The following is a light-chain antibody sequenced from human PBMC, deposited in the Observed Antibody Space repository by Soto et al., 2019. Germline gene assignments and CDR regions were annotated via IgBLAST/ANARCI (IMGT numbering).Light chain of an antibody. V-gene: IGLV2-23*01. J-gene: IGLJ1*01. CDR3: CSYAGSGTYV. CDR1: SSDVGSYNL. CDR2: EDS. Sequence: QSVLTQPASVSGSPGQSITIPCTGTSSDVGSYNLVSWFQHHPGKAPKLMIYEDSTRPSGISNRFSGSKSGNTASLTISGLQAEDEADYYCCSYAGSGTYVFGTGTKVTVL.